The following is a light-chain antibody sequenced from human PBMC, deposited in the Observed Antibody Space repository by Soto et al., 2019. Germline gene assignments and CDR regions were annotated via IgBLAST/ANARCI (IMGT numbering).Light chain of an antibody. CDR3: QQYNSYPYT. Sequence: DIQMTQSPSTLSASVGDRVTITCRASQSISSWLAWYQQKPGKAPNVLIYDASSLEGGVPSRFSGSGSGTEFTLTISSLQPDDFATDYCQQYNSYPYTFGQGTKLEIK. J-gene: IGKJ2*01. CDR1: QSISSW. CDR2: DAS. V-gene: IGKV1-5*01.